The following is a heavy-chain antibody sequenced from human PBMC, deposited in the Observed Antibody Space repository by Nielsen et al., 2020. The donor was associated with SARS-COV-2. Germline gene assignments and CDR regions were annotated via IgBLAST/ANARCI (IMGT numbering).Heavy chain of an antibody. CDR1: EFTFSKYG. V-gene: IGHV3-74*01. CDR2: INSDGSRT. J-gene: IGHJ4*02. D-gene: IGHD5-12*01. CDR3: ARRGYSGYNDY. Sequence: GESLKISCAASEFTFSKYGMNWVRQAQGKGLAWVAHINSDGSRTTYADSVKGRFTISRDNAKNSVFLEMNSLRAEDTALYYCARRGYSGYNDYWGQGTLVTVSS.